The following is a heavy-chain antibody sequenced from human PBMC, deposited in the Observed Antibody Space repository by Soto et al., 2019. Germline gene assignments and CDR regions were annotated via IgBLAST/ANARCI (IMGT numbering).Heavy chain of an antibody. D-gene: IGHD4-17*01. CDR3: ARGAYGDPVDS. CDR2: INPESTTI. J-gene: IGHJ4*02. CDR1: GIVRNW. Sequence: ELQLVKPGGGLVQPGGSLRLPCVASGIVRNWRNWVRQPPGKGLVWVSRINPESTTINYADSVKGRFSISRDNAKDTLYLQMNSLRAEDTAVYYCARGAYGDPVDSWGQGTLVTVSS. V-gene: IGHV3-74*01.